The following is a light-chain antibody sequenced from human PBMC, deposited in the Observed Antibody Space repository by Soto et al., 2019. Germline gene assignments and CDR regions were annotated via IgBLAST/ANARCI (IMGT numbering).Light chain of an antibody. J-gene: IGLJ1*01. CDR1: GSDVGGYNY. V-gene: IGLV2-14*03. CDR3: SSYTSSSTYV. CDR2: DVR. Sequence: QSALTQPASVSGSPGQSITISCTGTGSDVGGYNYVSWYQQHPGKAPKLVIYDVRFRPSGVSNRFSGSKSANTASLTISGLQAEDEADYFCSSYTSSSTYVFGTGTKLTVL.